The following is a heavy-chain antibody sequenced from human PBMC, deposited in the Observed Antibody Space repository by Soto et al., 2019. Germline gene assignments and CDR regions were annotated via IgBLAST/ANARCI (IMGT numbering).Heavy chain of an antibody. CDR2: ISSDGNHK. CDR1: GFTVSANT. D-gene: IGHD1-26*01. J-gene: IGHJ4*02. CDR3: ARWEQPLFDY. Sequence: QVQLVESGGGVVQPGRSLRLSCAASGFTVSANTMHWVRQAPGKGLEWVAVISSDGNHKYYTDSVKGRFTISRDTSTNTLYLQMNSLRAEDTAVYYCARWEQPLFDYWGQGTLVTVSS. V-gene: IGHV3-30-3*01.